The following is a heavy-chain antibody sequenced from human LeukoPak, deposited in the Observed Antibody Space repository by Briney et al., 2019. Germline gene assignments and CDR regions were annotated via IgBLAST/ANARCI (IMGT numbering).Heavy chain of an antibody. D-gene: IGHD6-19*01. Sequence: SETLSLTCTVSGGSISSYYWSWIRQPPGKGLEWIGYIYSSGSTNYNPSLKSRVTMSVDTSKNQFSLKLSSVTAADTAVYYCARGSDIGSRSSSGWYGDGYYFDYWGQGTLVTVSS. J-gene: IGHJ4*02. CDR3: ARGSDIGSRSSSGWYGDGYYFDY. CDR1: GGSISSYY. CDR2: IYSSGST. V-gene: IGHV4-59*01.